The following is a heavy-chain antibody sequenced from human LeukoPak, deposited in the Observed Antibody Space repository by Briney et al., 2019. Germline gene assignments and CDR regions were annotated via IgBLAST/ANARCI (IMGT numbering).Heavy chain of an antibody. J-gene: IGHJ3*02. CDR2: ISGSGGST. V-gene: IGHV3-23*01. CDR3: AKVRYCSGGSCYSGVDI. CDR1: GLHFSGTA. D-gene: IGHD2-15*01. Sequence: GGSLRLSCAASGLHFSGTAMSWVRQAPGKGLEWVSAISGSGGSTYYADSVKGRFTISRDNSKNTLYLQMNSLRAEDTAVYYCAKVRYCSGGSCYSGVDIWGQGTMVTVSS.